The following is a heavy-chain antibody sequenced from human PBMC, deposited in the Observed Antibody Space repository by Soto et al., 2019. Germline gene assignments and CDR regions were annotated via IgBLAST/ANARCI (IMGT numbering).Heavy chain of an antibody. CDR1: GYTFTSYG. J-gene: IGHJ3*02. CDR2: ISAYNGNT. CDR3: AGDFRLGYCSSTSCYKVREADAFDI. V-gene: IGHV1-18*01. Sequence: ASVKVSCKASGYTFTSYGISWVRQAPGQGLEWMGWISAYNGNTNYAQKLQGRVTMTTDTSTSTAYMELRSLRSDDTAVYYCAGDFRLGYCSSTSCYKVREADAFDIWGQGTMVTVSS. D-gene: IGHD2-2*02.